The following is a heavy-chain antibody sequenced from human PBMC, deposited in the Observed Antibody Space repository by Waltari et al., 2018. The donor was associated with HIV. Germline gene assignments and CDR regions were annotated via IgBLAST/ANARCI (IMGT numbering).Heavy chain of an antibody. D-gene: IGHD3-9*01. V-gene: IGHV4-39*01. J-gene: IGHJ1*01. Sequence: LQLKESGPGLVKPSDTLSLTCAVSGASMNSKTYYWAWIRQSPGPRLEWIATIYYPGDTLLDQSLRTRTSISVDSSKNLLSRGLRSVTAADTAFYYCARQHAYVRDWFSQASFFNDWGPGTLVTVSS. CDR2: IYYPGDT. CDR3: ARQHAYVRDWFSQASFFND. CDR1: GASMNSKTYY.